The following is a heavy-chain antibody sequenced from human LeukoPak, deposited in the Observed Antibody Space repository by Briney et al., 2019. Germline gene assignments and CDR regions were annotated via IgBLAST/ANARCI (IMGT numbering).Heavy chain of an antibody. J-gene: IGHJ4*02. CDR1: GFTFSNYD. V-gene: IGHV3-33*01. CDR3: ARVCSAWSYFGY. Sequence: GGSLRLSCAASGFTFSNYDMHWVRQAPGKGLEWVAVIFYDGSNKYSADSVKGRFTISRDNSENTLFLQMNSLRAEDTAVYYCARVCSAWSYFGYWGQGTLVTVSS. CDR2: IFYDGSNK. D-gene: IGHD6-19*01.